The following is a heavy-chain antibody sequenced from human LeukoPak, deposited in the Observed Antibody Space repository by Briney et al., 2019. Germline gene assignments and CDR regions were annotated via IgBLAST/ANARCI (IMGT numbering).Heavy chain of an antibody. D-gene: IGHD6-13*01. Sequence: GGSLRLSCAASGFTFSSYCMSWVRQAPGKGLEWVANIKQDGSEKYYVDSVKGRFTISRDNAKNSLYLQMNSLRAEDTAVYYCARGRDIAAAGAFFDYWGQGTLVTVSS. J-gene: IGHJ4*02. V-gene: IGHV3-7*01. CDR2: IKQDGSEK. CDR3: ARGRDIAAAGAFFDY. CDR1: GFTFSSYC.